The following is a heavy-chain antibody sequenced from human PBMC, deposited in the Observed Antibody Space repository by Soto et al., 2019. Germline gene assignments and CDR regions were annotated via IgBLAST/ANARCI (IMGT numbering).Heavy chain of an antibody. D-gene: IGHD6-19*01. CDR2: IYYSGST. V-gene: IGHV4-39*01. J-gene: IGHJ6*02. Sequence: PSETLSLTCTVSGGSISSSNYYWGWIRQPPGKGLEWIGSIYYSGSTYYNPSLKSRVTISVDTSKNQFSLKLSSVTAADTAVYYCATVAGNYYYGMNVWGQGTTVTVSS. CDR1: GGSISSSNYY. CDR3: ATVAGNYYYGMNV.